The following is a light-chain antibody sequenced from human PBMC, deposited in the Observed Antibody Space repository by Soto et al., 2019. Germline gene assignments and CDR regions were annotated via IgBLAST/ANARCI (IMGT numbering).Light chain of an antibody. V-gene: IGKV1-5*03. CDR3: QQCNLYWT. Sequence: DIQMTQSPSTLPASVGDRVTITCRASQTIGNWLAWYQQKPGKVPKLLIYNASTLESGAPSRFSGSGSGTEFTLTISSLQPDYFATYYCQQCNLYWTFGQGTKVEIK. CDR1: QTIGNW. CDR2: NAS. J-gene: IGKJ1*01.